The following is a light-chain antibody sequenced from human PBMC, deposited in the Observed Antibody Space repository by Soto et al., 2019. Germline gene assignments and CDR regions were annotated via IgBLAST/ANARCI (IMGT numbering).Light chain of an antibody. CDR1: SSDVGGYNY. CDR2: DVS. CDR3: SSYTSSRPYV. V-gene: IGLV2-14*01. J-gene: IGLJ1*01. Sequence: QSALTQPASVSGSPGQSITISCTGTSSDVGGYNYVSWYQQHPGKAPKLMIYDVSNRPSGVSNRFSGSKSGNTASLTISGLQAEDEAAYYCSSYTSSRPYVFGTGTKLTVL.